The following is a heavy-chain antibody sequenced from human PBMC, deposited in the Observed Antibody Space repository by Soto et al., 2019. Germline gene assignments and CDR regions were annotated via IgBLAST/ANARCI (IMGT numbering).Heavy chain of an antibody. CDR2: IYYSGST. CDR3: ARAAGDFYFDY. CDR1: GGSISSYY. V-gene: IGHV4-59*01. J-gene: IGHJ4*02. D-gene: IGHD4-17*01. Sequence: QVQLQESGPGLVKPSETLSLTCTVSGGSISSYYWSWIRQPPGKGLEWIGSIYYSGSTNYNPSLKSRVTISVDTSKNQFSLKLSSVTAADTAVYYCARAAGDFYFDYWGQGTLVTVSS.